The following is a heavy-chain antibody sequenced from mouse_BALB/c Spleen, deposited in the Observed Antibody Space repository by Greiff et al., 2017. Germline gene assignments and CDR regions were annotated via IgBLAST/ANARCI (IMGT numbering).Heavy chain of an antibody. Sequence: EVKLMESGGGLVQPGGSRKLSCAASGFTFSSFGMHWVRQAPEKGLEWVAYISSGSSTIYYAGTVKGRFTISRDNPKNTLFLQMTSLRSEDTAMYYCARWGNSQFAYWGQGTLVTVSA. J-gene: IGHJ3*01. CDR1: GFTFSSFG. V-gene: IGHV5-17*02. CDR3: ARWGNSQFAY. CDR2: ISSGSSTI. D-gene: IGHD2-1*01.